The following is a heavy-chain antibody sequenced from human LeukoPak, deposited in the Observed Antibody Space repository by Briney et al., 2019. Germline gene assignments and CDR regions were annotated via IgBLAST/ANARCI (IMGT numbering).Heavy chain of an antibody. J-gene: IGHJ3*02. V-gene: IGHV3-23*01. CDR3: AKDSNYYDSSGHLNPDAFDI. D-gene: IGHD3-22*01. CDR2: ISGSGGST. Sequence: GGSLRLSCAASGFTFSSYAMSWVRQAPGKGLEWVSAISGSGGSTYYADSVKGRFTIPRDNSKNTLYLQMNSLRAEDTAVYYCAKDSNYYDSSGHLNPDAFDIWGQGTMVTVSS. CDR1: GFTFSSYA.